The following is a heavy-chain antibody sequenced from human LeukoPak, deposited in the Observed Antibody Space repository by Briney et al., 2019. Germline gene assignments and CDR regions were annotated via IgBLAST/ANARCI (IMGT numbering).Heavy chain of an antibody. V-gene: IGHV3-49*03. CDR1: GFTFGDYA. D-gene: IGHD1-26*01. J-gene: IGHJ4*02. CDR3: TFTKESIVGATGHFDY. CDR2: IRSKAYGRTT. Sequence: PGGSLRLSCTASGFTFGDYAMSWFRQAPGKGLEWVGFIRSKAYGRTTEYAASVKGRFTISRDDSKSIAYLQMNSLKTEDTAVYYCTFTKESIVGATGHFDYWGQGTLVTVSS.